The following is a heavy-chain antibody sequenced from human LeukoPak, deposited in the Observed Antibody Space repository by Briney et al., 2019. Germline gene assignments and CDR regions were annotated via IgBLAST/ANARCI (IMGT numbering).Heavy chain of an antibody. Sequence: PGRSLRLSCAASGFTFDDYAMHWVRQAPGKGLEWVSGISWNSGSIGYADSVKGRFTISRDNAKNSLYLQMNSLRAEDTALYYCAKVDGYYFDYWGQGTLVTVSS. CDR2: ISWNSGSI. J-gene: IGHJ4*02. CDR1: GFTFDDYA. CDR3: AKVDGYYFDY. D-gene: IGHD3-9*01. V-gene: IGHV3-9*01.